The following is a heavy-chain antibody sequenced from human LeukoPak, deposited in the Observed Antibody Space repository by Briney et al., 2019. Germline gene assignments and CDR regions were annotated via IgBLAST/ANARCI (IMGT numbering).Heavy chain of an antibody. Sequence: GASVKVSCKASGYTFTGYYMHWVRQAPGQGLEWMGWINPNSGGTNYAQKFQGRVTMTRDTSISTAYIELSRLRSDDTAVYYCARVAGGYSSSSSFADYWGQGTLVTVSS. D-gene: IGHD6-6*01. CDR2: INPNSGGT. CDR3: ARVAGGYSSSSSFADY. V-gene: IGHV1-2*02. J-gene: IGHJ4*02. CDR1: GYTFTGYY.